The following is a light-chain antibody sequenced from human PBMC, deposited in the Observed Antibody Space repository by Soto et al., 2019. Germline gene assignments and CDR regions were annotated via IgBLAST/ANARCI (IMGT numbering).Light chain of an antibody. CDR3: QQYGSSPRT. J-gene: IGKJ1*01. CDR2: GAS. Sequence: VLTQSPATLSVSQVERATLSCMASQNIKTNLAWYQHKPGQAPRLIIYGASSRATGIPDRFSGSGSGTDFTLTISRLEPEDFAVYYCQQYGSSPRTFGQGTKVDNK. CDR1: QNIKTN. V-gene: IGKV3-20*01.